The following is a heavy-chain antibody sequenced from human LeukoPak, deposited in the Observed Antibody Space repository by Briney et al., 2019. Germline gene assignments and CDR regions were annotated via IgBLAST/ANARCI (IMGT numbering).Heavy chain of an antibody. CDR3: ARDRRFNYDSSGYPLDAFDI. CDR2: IYYSGST. D-gene: IGHD3-22*01. CDR1: GGSISSSSYY. Sequence: TSETLSLTCTVSGGSISSSSYYWGWIRQPPGKGLEWIGSIYYSGSTYYNPSLKSRVTISVDTSKNQFSLKLSSVTAADTAVYYCARDRRFNYDSSGYPLDAFDIWGQGTMVTVSS. J-gene: IGHJ3*02. V-gene: IGHV4-39*07.